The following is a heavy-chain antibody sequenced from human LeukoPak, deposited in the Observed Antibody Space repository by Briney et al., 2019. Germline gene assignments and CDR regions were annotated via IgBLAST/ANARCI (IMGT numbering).Heavy chain of an antibody. D-gene: IGHD3-9*01. V-gene: IGHV3-13*01. CDR1: GFTFSSYD. J-gene: IGHJ5*02. CDR3: ARGHMLNGDYNYACFDP. CDR2: IGTAGDT. Sequence: GGPLRLSCAASGFTFSSYDMHWVRLPTEKGLEWVSAIGTAGDTYYSHSVKGRFTISTENAMNSSYLHMNSLSAGDTAVYYCARGHMLNGDYNYACFDPWGQGTLVTVSS.